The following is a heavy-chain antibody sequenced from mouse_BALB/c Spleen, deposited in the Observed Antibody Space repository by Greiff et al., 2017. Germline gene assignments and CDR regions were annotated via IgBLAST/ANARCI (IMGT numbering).Heavy chain of an antibody. D-gene: IGHD2-14*01. CDR3: ARCRYDDVAWFAY. V-gene: IGHV5-6-5*01. J-gene: IGHJ3*01. CDR2: ISSGGST. Sequence: EVMLVESGGGLVKPGGSLKLSCAASGFTFSSSAMSWVRQTPEQRLEWVASISSGGSTYYPDSVKGRFTISRDNARNILYLQMTSLRSEDTAMYYCARCRYDDVAWFAYWGQGTLVTVSA. CDR1: GFTFSSSA.